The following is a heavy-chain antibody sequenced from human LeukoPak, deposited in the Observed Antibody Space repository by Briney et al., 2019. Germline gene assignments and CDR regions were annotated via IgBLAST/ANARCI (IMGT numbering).Heavy chain of an antibody. Sequence: SETLSLTCTVSGGSIRSYYWSWIRQPPGKGLEWNGHVYYSGSTDYNPSLKSRVTISVDTSKNQFSLRLSSGTAADTAVYYCARSRYNSDHFDYWGQGTLVTVSS. D-gene: IGHD1-1*01. CDR3: ARSRYNSDHFDY. V-gene: IGHV4-59*01. J-gene: IGHJ4*02. CDR2: VYYSGST. CDR1: GGSIRSYY.